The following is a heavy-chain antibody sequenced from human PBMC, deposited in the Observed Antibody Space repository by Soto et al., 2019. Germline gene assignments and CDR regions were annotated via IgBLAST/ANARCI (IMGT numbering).Heavy chain of an antibody. CDR3: AKDGSHLAVAGTSPTSYFYGFAV. Sequence: QVQLVESGGGVVQPGRSLRLSCAASGFTFSVYGMHGVRQAPGKGLEWVARVSYDGSIKYYADSVKGRFTISRDNSKNTLYLQINSLRVEDTAVYYCAKDGSHLAVAGTSPTSYFYGFAVWGQGTTVTVSS. D-gene: IGHD6-19*01. CDR2: VSYDGSIK. J-gene: IGHJ6*02. V-gene: IGHV3-30*18. CDR1: GFTFSVYG.